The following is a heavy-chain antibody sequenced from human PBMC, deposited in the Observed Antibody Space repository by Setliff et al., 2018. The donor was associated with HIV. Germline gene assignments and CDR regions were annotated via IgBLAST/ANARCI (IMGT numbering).Heavy chain of an antibody. CDR2: VYYSGGT. CDR3: ARLGDYDSSGYSWFDY. J-gene: IGHJ4*02. CDR1: GGSFSGYR. Sequence: SETLSLTCAVYGGSFSGYRWNWIRQFPGKGLEWIGYVYYSGGTKYSPSLKSRVSISLDPSTKQVSLRLRSVTAADTAVYYCARLGDYDSSGYSWFDYWGQGTLVTVSS. D-gene: IGHD3-22*01. V-gene: IGHV4-59*01.